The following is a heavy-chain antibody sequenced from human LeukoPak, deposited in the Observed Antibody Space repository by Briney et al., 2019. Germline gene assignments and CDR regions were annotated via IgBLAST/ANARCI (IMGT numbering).Heavy chain of an antibody. CDR1: GYTFTGYY. D-gene: IGHD2-2*01. J-gene: IGHJ3*02. CDR3: ARGSCCDRSCYEGFI. CDR2: INPNSGGT. Sequence: ASVKVSCKASGYTFTGYYMHWVRQAPGQGLEWMGRINPNSGGTNYAQNFQGRVTMTRDTSTSTVYMEVSSLRSEDTAVYYCARGSCCDRSCYEGFIWGQGTMVTVSS. V-gene: IGHV1-2*06.